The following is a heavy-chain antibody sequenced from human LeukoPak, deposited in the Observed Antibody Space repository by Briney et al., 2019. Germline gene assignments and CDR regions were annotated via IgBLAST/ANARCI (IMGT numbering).Heavy chain of an antibody. CDR1: GGSMSNKY. CDR2: MSDSGTT. J-gene: IGHJ4*02. D-gene: IGHD3-3*01. CDR3: ATHDSNGYYPYYFAY. V-gene: IGHV4-59*08. Sequence: ASETLSLTCRVSGGSMSNKYWSWLRQPPGKGPEWIGYMSDSGTTKQNPALNSRVTISLDTSKNHLSLMLSSVTAADTAVYYCATHDSNGYYPYYFAYWGQGTVVAVSS.